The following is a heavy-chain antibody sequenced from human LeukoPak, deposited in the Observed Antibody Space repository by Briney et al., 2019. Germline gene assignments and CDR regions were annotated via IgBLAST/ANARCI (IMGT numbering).Heavy chain of an antibody. J-gene: IGHJ3*02. D-gene: IGHD3-10*01. CDR2: IGHDRSNK. CDR3: ARGQYRLIWFGDEISDGFDI. Sequence: PGRSLRLSCAASGFTFSSYGMHWVRQAPGKGLEWVALIGHDRSNKYYADSVKGRFTISRDNSKNTVDLQMNSLRGEDTAVYYCARGQYRLIWFGDEISDGFDIWGQGTMVTVSS. CDR1: GFTFSSYG. V-gene: IGHV3-33*01.